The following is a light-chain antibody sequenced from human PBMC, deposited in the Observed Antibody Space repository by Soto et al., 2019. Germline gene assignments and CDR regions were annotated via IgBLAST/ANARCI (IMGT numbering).Light chain of an antibody. CDR1: QSVSDRY. CDR2: GAS. CDR3: QQYGSSPWT. V-gene: IGKV3-20*01. Sequence: EIVLTQSPDTLSLSPGERATLSCRASQSVSDRYLAWYQQKPGQAPRLLIYGASNRATGIPDRVSGSGSGTDFTLSITKLEPEGFAVYYCQQYGSSPWTFGQGTKVEIK. J-gene: IGKJ1*01.